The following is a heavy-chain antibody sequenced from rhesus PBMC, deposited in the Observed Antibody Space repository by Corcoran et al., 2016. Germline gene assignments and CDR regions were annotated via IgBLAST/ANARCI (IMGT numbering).Heavy chain of an antibody. D-gene: IGHD6-31*01. Sequence: EVQLVESGGGLVQPGGSLRLSCAASGFTFSSYGMSWVRQAQGEGLEWVSYISNGGGSTYYADSVKGRFTISRDNSKNTLSLQMNSLRAEDTAVYYCAKDQVGSGWYYFDYWGQGVLVTVSS. J-gene: IGHJ4*01. CDR3: AKDQVGSGWYYFDY. CDR2: ISNGGGST. V-gene: IGHV3S5*01. CDR1: GFTFSSYG.